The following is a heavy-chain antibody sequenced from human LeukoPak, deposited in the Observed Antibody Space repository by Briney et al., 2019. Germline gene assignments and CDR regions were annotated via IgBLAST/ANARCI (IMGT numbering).Heavy chain of an antibody. J-gene: IGHJ6*02. V-gene: IGHV1-46*01. Sequence: ASVSVSCKASGYTFTIYYMHWVRQAPGQGLEWMGIINPSGGSTSYAQKFQGRVTMTRDTSTSTVYMELSSLRSEDTAVYYCAGANTSYYYYGMDVWGQGTTVTVSS. CDR1: GYTFTIYY. CDR3: AGANTSYYYYGMDV. D-gene: IGHD4/OR15-4a*01. CDR2: INPSGGST.